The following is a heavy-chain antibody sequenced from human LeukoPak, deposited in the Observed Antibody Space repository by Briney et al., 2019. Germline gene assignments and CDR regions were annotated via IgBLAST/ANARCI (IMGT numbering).Heavy chain of an antibody. D-gene: IGHD3-3*01. CDR1: GYTFTSYD. V-gene: IGHV1-8*01. Sequence: GASVKVSCKASGYTFTSYDINWVRQATGQGLEWMGWMNPNNDNTGYAQKFQGRVTMTRNTSISTAYMELISLRSEDPGVYYCARDSGGGIYDFSDWGQGTLVPVSS. CDR2: MNPNNDNT. CDR3: ARDSGGGIYDFSD. J-gene: IGHJ4*02.